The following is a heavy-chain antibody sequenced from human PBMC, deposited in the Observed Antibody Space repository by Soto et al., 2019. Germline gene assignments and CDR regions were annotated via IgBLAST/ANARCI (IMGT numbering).Heavy chain of an antibody. CDR2: IDPDGSTT. V-gene: IGHV3-74*01. Sequence: TGGSLRLSCAASKFTFSSYWMHWVRQAPGKGLVWVSRIDPDGSTTYYADSVKGRFTISRDNAKNTLYLQLNSLRAEDTAVYYCTSSGSYDIAWFDPWGQGTLVTVSS. CDR3: TSSGSYDIAWFDP. CDR1: KFTFSSYW. D-gene: IGHD3-10*01. J-gene: IGHJ5*02.